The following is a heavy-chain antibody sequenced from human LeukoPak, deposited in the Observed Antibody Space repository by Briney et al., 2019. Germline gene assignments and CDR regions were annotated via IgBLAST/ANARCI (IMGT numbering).Heavy chain of an antibody. CDR2: IYYNGNT. CDR1: GDSISSYF. V-gene: IGHV4-59*01. D-gene: IGHD3-10*01. J-gene: IGHJ6*03. CDR3: ARGRSSMVRGYYYYYMDV. Sequence: SETLSLTCTVSGDSISSYFWNWIRQPPGKGLEWIGYIYYNGNTNYNPSLKSRVTMSVDTSKNQFYLRLRSVTAADTAVYYCARGRSSMVRGYYYYYMDVWGKGTTVTISS.